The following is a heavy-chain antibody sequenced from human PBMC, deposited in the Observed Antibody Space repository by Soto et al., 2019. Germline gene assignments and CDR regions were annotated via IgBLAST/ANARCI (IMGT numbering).Heavy chain of an antibody. Sequence: ASVKVSCKASGYTFTSYAMHWVRQAPGQRLDWMGWINAGNGNTKYSQKFQGRVTMTEDTSTDTAYMELSSLRSEDTAVYYCATVLSYYDSSGSISSHFDYWGQGTLVTVSS. CDR1: GYTFTSYA. J-gene: IGHJ4*02. V-gene: IGHV1-3*01. D-gene: IGHD3-22*01. CDR3: ATVLSYYDSSGSISSHFDY. CDR2: INAGNGNT.